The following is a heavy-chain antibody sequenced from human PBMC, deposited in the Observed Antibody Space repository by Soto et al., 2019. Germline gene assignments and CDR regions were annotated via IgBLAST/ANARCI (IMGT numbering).Heavy chain of an antibody. V-gene: IGHV1-2*04. J-gene: IGHJ3*02. D-gene: IGHD6-13*01. CDR1: GYTFTGYY. CDR3: ARGPAAAEEDDAFDI. CDR2: INPNSGGT. Sequence: QVQLVQSGAEVKKPGASVKVSCKASGYTFTGYYMHWARQAPGQGLEWMGWINPNSGGTNYAQKFQGWVTMTRDTSISTAYMELSRLRSDDTAVYYCARGPAAAEEDDAFDIWGQGTMVTVSS.